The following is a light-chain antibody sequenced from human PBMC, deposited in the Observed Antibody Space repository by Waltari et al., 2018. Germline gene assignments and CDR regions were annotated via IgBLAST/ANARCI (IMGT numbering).Light chain of an antibody. J-gene: IGLJ1*01. CDR1: SSDGGTYNH. CDR2: NVS. Sequence: QSALTQPASGSGSPGQSITICCTGTSSDGGTYNHVSWYQQHPGRAPKLMLYNVSTGPSGVSRRLSGSKSGITASLTISGLQAEDEADYYCTSYPSSSLYVFGTGNKVTVL. V-gene: IGLV2-14*03. CDR3: TSYPSSSLYV.